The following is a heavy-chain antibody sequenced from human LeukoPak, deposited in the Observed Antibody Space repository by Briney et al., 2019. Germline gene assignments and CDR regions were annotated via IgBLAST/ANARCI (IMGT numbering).Heavy chain of an antibody. J-gene: IGHJ4*02. Sequence: ASVKVSCKASGGTFSSYAISWVRQAPGQGLEWMGGIIPIFGTANYAQKFQGRVTITTDESTSTAYMELSSLRSEDTAVYYCARENGDLLSFDYWGQGTLVTVSS. V-gene: IGHV1-69*05. CDR1: GGTFSSYA. D-gene: IGHD4-17*01. CDR3: ARENGDLLSFDY. CDR2: IIPIFGTA.